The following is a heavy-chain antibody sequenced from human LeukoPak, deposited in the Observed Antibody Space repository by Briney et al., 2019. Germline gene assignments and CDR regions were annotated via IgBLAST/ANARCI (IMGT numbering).Heavy chain of an antibody. Sequence: SETLSLTCAVSGYSISSGYYWGWIRQPPGKGLEWIGSIYHSGSTYYNPSLKSRVTISVDTSKNQFSLKLSSVTAADTAVYYWARSIAAADDYWGQGTLVTVSS. CDR3: ARSIAAADDY. D-gene: IGHD6-13*01. J-gene: IGHJ4*02. V-gene: IGHV4-38-2*01. CDR2: IYHSGST. CDR1: GYSISSGYY.